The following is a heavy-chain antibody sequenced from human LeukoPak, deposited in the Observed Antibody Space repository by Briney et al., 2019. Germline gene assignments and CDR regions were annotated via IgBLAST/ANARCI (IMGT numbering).Heavy chain of an antibody. Sequence: GGSLRLSCAASGFTFSSYAMSWVRQAPGKGLEWVSAISGSRSYTYYADSVKGRFTISRDNSKNTLYLQMNSLRGDDTAVYYCAKGGSPVFYGSGRFDYWGQGTLVTVSS. CDR2: ISGSRSYT. CDR3: AKGGSPVFYGSGRFDY. D-gene: IGHD3-10*01. V-gene: IGHV3-23*01. CDR1: GFTFSSYA. J-gene: IGHJ4*02.